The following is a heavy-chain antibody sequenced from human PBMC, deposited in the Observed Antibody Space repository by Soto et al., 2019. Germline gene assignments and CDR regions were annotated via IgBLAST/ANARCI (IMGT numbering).Heavy chain of an antibody. V-gene: IGHV4-31*03. CDR3: ARATSTDYYGMDV. J-gene: IGHJ6*02. CDR1: GGSISSGGFY. Sequence: QVQLQESGPGLLKPSQTLSLTCSVTGGSISSGGFYWSWIRQHPGKGLEWIGYIYYSGSADYNPSLKSRVTISVDTSKNQFSLNLTSVTAADTAVYYCARATSTDYYGMDVWGQGTTVTVSS. CDR2: IYYSGSA.